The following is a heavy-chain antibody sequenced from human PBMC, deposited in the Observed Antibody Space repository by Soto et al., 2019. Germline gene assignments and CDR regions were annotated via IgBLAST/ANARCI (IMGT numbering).Heavy chain of an antibody. J-gene: IGHJ6*02. CDR2: ISAYNGNT. V-gene: IGHV1-18*01. D-gene: IGHD6-6*01. CDR1: GYTFTSYG. Sequence: ASVKVSCKASGYTFTSYGISWVRQAPGQGLEWMGWISAYNGNTNYAQKLQGRVTMTTDTSTSTAYMELRSLRSDDTAVYCCARQSPPWGSSSGFGYYYYGMDVWGQGTTVTVSS. CDR3: ARQSPPWGSSSGFGYYYYGMDV.